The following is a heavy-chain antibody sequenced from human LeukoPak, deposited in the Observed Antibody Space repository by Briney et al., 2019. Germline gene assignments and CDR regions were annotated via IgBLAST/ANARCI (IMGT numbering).Heavy chain of an antibody. D-gene: IGHD6-6*01. Sequence: SETLSLTCSVSGGSISSYYWSWIRQPPGKGLEWIGYIYYSGSTDCNPSLKSRVTISVDTSKNQFSLRLTSVTAADTAVYYCARGHRSSIGYNWFDSWGQGTLVTVSS. V-gene: IGHV4-59*01. CDR1: GGSISSYY. CDR3: ARGHRSSIGYNWFDS. CDR2: IYYSGST. J-gene: IGHJ5*01.